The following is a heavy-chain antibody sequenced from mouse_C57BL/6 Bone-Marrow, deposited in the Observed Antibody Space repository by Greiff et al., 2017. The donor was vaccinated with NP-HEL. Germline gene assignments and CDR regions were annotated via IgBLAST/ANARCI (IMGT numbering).Heavy chain of an antibody. CDR2: IDPSDSYT. D-gene: IGHD1-1*01. CDR3: AIDFYYYGSSPYWYFDV. J-gene: IGHJ1*03. Sequence: VQLQQPGAELVKPGASVKLSCKASGYTFTSYWMQWVKQRPGQGLEWIGEIDPSDSYTNYNQKFKGKATLTVDTSSNTAYMQLSSLTSEDSAVYYCAIDFYYYGSSPYWYFDVWGTGTTVTVSS. V-gene: IGHV1-50*01. CDR1: GYTFTSYW.